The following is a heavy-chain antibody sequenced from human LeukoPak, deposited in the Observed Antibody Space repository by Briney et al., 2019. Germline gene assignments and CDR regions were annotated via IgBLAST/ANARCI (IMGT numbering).Heavy chain of an antibody. D-gene: IGHD6-13*01. CDR2: IYYSGST. CDR3: ARAGYSSSWYGHDAFDI. J-gene: IGHJ3*02. V-gene: IGHV4-59*01. Sequence: SETLSLTCTVSGGSISSYYWSWIRQPPGKGLEWIGYIYYSGSTNYNPSLKSRVTISVDTSKNQFSLKLSSVTAADTAVYYRARAGYSSSWYGHDAFDIWGQGTMVTVSS. CDR1: GGSISSYY.